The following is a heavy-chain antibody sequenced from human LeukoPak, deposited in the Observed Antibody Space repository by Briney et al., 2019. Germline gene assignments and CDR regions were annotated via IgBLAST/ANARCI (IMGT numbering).Heavy chain of an antibody. CDR1: GGSISSYY. V-gene: IGHV4-4*07. J-gene: IGHJ4*02. D-gene: IGHD2-15*01. CDR3: ARESSVTATY. Sequence: PSETLSLTCTVSGGSISSYYWSWIRQPAGTALEWIGRIYTSGTITYNPSLKSRVTMSVDTSNDQFSLELTSVTAADTAVYYCARESSVTATYWGQGTLVIVSS. CDR2: IYTSGTI.